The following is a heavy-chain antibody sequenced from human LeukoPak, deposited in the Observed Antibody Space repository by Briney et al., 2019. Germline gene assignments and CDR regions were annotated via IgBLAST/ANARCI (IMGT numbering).Heavy chain of an antibody. CDR3: ARDGQLLYYYYYYGMDV. J-gene: IGHJ6*02. CDR2: IKQDGSEK. D-gene: IGHD2-2*02. V-gene: IGHV3-7*01. Sequence: GGSLRLSCAASGFTFSSYWMSWVRQAPGKGLEWVANIKQDGSEKYYVDSVKGRFTISRDNAKNSLYLQMNSLRAEDTAVYYCARDGQLLYYYYYYGMDVWGQGTTVTVSS. CDR1: GFTFSSYW.